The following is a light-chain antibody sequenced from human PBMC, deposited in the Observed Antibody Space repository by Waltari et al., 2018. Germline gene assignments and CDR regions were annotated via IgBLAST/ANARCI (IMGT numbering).Light chain of an antibody. CDR3: QAWDTSAVF. Sequence: SFELTQPPSVSVSPGQPAYIPCAGNTSGNRVASWYQQKSGQSPVLLTYEDTKRPPGIPERFSASNSGSTATLTISATQAMDEADYYCQAWDTSAVFFGGGTKLTVL. J-gene: IGLJ2*01. V-gene: IGLV3-1*01. CDR1: TSGNRV. CDR2: EDT.